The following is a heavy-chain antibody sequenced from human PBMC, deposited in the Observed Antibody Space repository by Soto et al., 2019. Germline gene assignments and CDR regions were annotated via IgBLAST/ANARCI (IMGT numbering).Heavy chain of an antibody. CDR2: IKSDGSST. V-gene: IGHV3-74*01. CDR3: ASYYYYYYMDV. CDR1: GFAFSNNW. J-gene: IGHJ6*03. Sequence: EVQLVESGGGLVQPGGSLRLSCAASGFAFSNNWMHWVRQAPGKGLEWVSRIKSDGSSTNYADSLKGRVTISRDNAKNTLYLQMSGLGADDTAIYYCASYYYYYYMDVWGKGTTVTVSS.